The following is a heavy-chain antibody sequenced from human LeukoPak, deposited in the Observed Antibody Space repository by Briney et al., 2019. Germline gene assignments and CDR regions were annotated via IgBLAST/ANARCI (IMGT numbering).Heavy chain of an antibody. Sequence: PSETLSLTCLVSNYSINTGFYWGWIRQSPGKGLEWIGSVYHSGSTYSNPSLTSRVTLSIDASKNEFYLRLTSVTAADTAVYYCARDVSGWYFWWLDYWGQGTLVTVSS. CDR3: ARDVSGWYFWWLDY. D-gene: IGHD6-19*01. CDR2: VYHSGST. J-gene: IGHJ4*02. CDR1: NYSINTGFY. V-gene: IGHV4-38-2*02.